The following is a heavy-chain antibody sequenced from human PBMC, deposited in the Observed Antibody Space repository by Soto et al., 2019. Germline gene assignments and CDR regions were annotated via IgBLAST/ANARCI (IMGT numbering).Heavy chain of an antibody. CDR1: GYTLSNFW. CDR3: ARSPRSSPYFDY. CDR2: IYPGDYET. V-gene: IGHV5-51*01. J-gene: IGHJ4*02. D-gene: IGHD6-13*01. Sequence: PGESLKISCHCSGYTLSNFWITWVRQLPGKGLEWMGIIYPGDYETRYSPSFHGKVTISADRSIGTAYLQWSSLEASDSAFYFCARSPRSSPYFDYWGQGALVIVSS.